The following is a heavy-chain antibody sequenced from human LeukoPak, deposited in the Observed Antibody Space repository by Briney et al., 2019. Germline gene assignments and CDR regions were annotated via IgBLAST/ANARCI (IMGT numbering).Heavy chain of an antibody. J-gene: IGHJ4*02. CDR2: ISSSSSTI. CDR1: GFTFSTYS. CDR3: ASTYYDILTGVDY. Sequence: PGGSLRLSCAASGFTFSTYSLNWVRQAPGKGLEWVSYISSSSSTIYYADSVKGRFTISRDNAKNSLYLQMNSLRAEDTAVYYCASTYYDILTGVDYWGQGTLVTVSS. D-gene: IGHD3-9*01. V-gene: IGHV3-48*01.